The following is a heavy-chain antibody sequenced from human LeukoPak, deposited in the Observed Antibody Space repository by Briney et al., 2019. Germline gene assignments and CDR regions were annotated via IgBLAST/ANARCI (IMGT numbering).Heavy chain of an antibody. CDR2: LSGGGGST. Sequence: PGGSLRLSCAAYGFTFSGYAMSWVRQAPGKGLEWVSALSGGGGSTYYADSVKGRFTISRDNSKNTLYLQMNSLRVEDTAVFYCVKDQTYYDSKPFDYWGQGTLVTVSS. D-gene: IGHD3-22*01. CDR3: VKDQTYYDSKPFDY. V-gene: IGHV3-23*01. CDR1: GFTFSGYA. J-gene: IGHJ4*02.